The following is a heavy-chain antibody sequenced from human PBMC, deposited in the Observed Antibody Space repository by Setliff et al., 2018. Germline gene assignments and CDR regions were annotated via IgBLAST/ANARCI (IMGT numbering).Heavy chain of an antibody. CDR3: ASGGGSSGYAFNI. D-gene: IGHD1-26*01. V-gene: IGHV4-34*01. J-gene: IGHJ3*02. CDR2: VNDSGSA. Sequence: PSETLSLTCDVFGGSFSGYFWAWIRQSPGKGLEWIGDVNDSGSANYKPSLKSRLTISRDTSKNQLSLNLSSVTAADTAVYYCASGGGSSGYAFNIWGQGTMVTVSS. CDR1: GGSFSGYF.